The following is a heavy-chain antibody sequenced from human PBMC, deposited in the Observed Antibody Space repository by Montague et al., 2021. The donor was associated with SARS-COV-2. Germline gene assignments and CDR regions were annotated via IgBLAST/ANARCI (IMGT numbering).Heavy chain of an antibody. Sequence: LVKPTETLTLTCTFSGFSFTTTGVGVGWIRQPPGEALEWLALIYCDDDKRYSPSLKGRLTITKDSSKTQVVLTMTNMDPVDTATYFCAHRRPLDPHFRVLDYFDYWGQGTLVTVSS. J-gene: IGHJ4*02. CDR3: AHRRPLDPHFRVLDYFDY. CDR1: GFSFTTTGVG. V-gene: IGHV2-5*02. D-gene: IGHD2/OR15-2a*01. CDR2: IYCDDDK.